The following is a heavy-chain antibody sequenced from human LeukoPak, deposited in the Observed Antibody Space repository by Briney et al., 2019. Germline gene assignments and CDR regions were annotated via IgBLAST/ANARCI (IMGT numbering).Heavy chain of an antibody. V-gene: IGHV4-30-2*01. D-gene: IGHD6-25*01. CDR3: ARDSSGAATLYAFDI. CDR2: IYHSGST. J-gene: IGHJ3*02. CDR1: GGSISSGGYS. Sequence: NASQTLSLTCAVSGGSISSGGYSWSWIRQPPGKGLEWIGYIYHSGSTYYNPSLKCRVTISVDRSKNQFSLKLSSVTAADTAVYYCARDSSGAATLYAFDIWGQGTMVTVSS.